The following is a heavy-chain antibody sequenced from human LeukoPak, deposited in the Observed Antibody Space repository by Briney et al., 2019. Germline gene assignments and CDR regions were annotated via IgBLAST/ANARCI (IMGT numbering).Heavy chain of an antibody. CDR1: GYTFTSYY. D-gene: IGHD5-12*01. V-gene: IGHV1-69*05. CDR3: AREVDIVATGPGWFDP. J-gene: IGHJ5*02. Sequence: ASVKVSCKASGYTFTSYYMHWVRQAPGQGLEWMGRIIPIFGTANYAQKFQGRVTITTDESTSTAYMELSSLRSEDTAVYYCAREVDIVATGPGWFDPWGQGTLVTVSS. CDR2: IIPIFGTA.